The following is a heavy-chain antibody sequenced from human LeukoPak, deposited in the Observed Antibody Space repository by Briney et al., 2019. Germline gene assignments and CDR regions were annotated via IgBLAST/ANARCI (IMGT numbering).Heavy chain of an antibody. Sequence: SETLSLTCAVYGGSFSGYYWSWIRQPPGKGLEWIGEINHSGSTNYNPSLKSRVTISVDTTKNQFSLKLSSVTAADTAVYYCARVYSSSWYTSEYFQHWGQGTLVTVSS. CDR2: INHSGST. CDR1: GGSFSGYY. V-gene: IGHV4-34*01. J-gene: IGHJ1*01. D-gene: IGHD6-13*01. CDR3: ARVYSSSWYTSEYFQH.